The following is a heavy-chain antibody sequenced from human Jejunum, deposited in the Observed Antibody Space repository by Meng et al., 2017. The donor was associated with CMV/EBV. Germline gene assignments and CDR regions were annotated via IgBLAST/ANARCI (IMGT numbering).Heavy chain of an antibody. V-gene: IGHV3-48*03. Sequence: SSDMNGVRQAPGKGLEWISYISSSGSPVYYADSVKGRFTISRDNAKKSLYLQMNSLRAEDTAIYYCARDRFFGDDGSGAYFHDYWGQGTLVTVSS. D-gene: IGHD3-10*01. CDR1: SSD. CDR2: ISSSGSPV. J-gene: IGHJ4*02. CDR3: ARDRFFGDDGSGAYFHDY.